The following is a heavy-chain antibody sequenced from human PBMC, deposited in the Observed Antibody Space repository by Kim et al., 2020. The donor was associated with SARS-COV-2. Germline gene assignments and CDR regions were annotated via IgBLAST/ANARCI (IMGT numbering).Heavy chain of an antibody. Sequence: GGYLRLSCAASGFTFSNAWMSWVRQAPGKGLEWVGRIKSKTDGGTTDYAAPVKGRFTISRDDSKNTLYLQMNSLKTEDTAVYYCTTSRLYSSSWYHYWGQGTLVTVSS. CDR2: IKSKTDGGTT. CDR1: GFTFSNAW. D-gene: IGHD6-13*01. CDR3: TTSRLYSSSWYHY. V-gene: IGHV3-15*01. J-gene: IGHJ4*02.